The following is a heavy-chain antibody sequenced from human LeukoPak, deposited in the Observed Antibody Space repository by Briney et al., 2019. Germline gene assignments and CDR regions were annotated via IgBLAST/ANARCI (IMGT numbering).Heavy chain of an antibody. CDR3: ARVGGVRPSRLIVVVPTAHYYGMDV. CDR2: ISWNSGSI. CDR1: GFTLDDYA. J-gene: IGHJ6*02. D-gene: IGHD2-2*01. Sequence: GRSLRLSCAASGFTLDDYAMHWVRQAPGKGLEWVSGISWNSGSIGYADSVKGRFTISRDNAKNSLYLQMNSLRAEDTAVYYCARVGGVRPSRLIVVVPTAHYYGMDVWGQGTTVTVSS. V-gene: IGHV3-9*01.